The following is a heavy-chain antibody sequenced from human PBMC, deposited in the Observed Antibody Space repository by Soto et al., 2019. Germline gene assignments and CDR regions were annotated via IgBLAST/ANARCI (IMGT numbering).Heavy chain of an antibody. D-gene: IGHD6-13*01. J-gene: IGHJ4*02. CDR2: IYSGGST. Sequence: GGSLRLSCAASGFTVSSNYMSWVRQAPGKGLEWVSVIYSGGSTYYADSVKGRFTISRHNSKNTLYLQMNSLRAEDTAVYYCARGIAAAGTHYFDYWGQGTLVTVSS. V-gene: IGHV3-53*04. CDR3: ARGIAAAGTHYFDY. CDR1: GFTVSSNY.